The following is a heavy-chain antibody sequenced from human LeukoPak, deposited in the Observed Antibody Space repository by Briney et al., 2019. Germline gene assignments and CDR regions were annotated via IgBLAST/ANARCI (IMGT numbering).Heavy chain of an antibody. CDR3: VRGRNVKWVPGVGGNPRASRYYYYMDV. CDR2: INHSGGT. J-gene: IGHJ6*03. V-gene: IGHV4-34*01. CDR1: GGSFTGFS. Sequence: PSETLSLTCAVYGGSFTGFSWSWIRQSPVKGLESIGEINHSGGTNYTPSLQSRVTLSLDTSKNQFSLTWTSVTAADTAVYYCVRGRNVKWVPGVGGNPRASRYYYYMDVWGKGTTVTVSS. D-gene: IGHD4-23*01.